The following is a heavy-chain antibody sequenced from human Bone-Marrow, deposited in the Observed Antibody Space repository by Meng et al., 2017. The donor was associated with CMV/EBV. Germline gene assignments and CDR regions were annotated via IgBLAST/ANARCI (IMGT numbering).Heavy chain of an antibody. CDR1: GGSFSGYY. J-gene: IGHJ4*02. CDR3: ARGMGSYYFDY. D-gene: IGHD2-8*01. V-gene: IGHV4-34*01. Sequence: SEPLSLTCAVYGGSFSGYYWSWIRQPPGKGLEWIGEINHSGSTNYNPSLKSRVTISVDTSKNQFSLKLSSVTAADTAVYYCARGMGSYYFDYWGQETLVTVSS. CDR2: INHSGST.